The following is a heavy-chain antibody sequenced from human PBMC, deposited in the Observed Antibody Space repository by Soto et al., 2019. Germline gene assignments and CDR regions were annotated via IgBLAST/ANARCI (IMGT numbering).Heavy chain of an antibody. CDR1: GGTFSSYA. CDR2: IIPIFGTA. Sequence: VASVKVSCKASGGTFSSYAISWVRQAPGQGLEWMGGIIPIFGTANYAQKFQGRVTITADKSTSTAYMELSSLRSEDTAVYYCARVRIVVVPAAIPYYGMDAWGQGTTVTVSS. V-gene: IGHV1-69*06. J-gene: IGHJ6*02. D-gene: IGHD2-2*01. CDR3: ARVRIVVVPAAIPYYGMDA.